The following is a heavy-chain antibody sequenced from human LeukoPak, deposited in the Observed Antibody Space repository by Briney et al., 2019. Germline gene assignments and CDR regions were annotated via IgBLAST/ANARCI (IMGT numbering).Heavy chain of an antibody. J-gene: IGHJ4*02. D-gene: IGHD1-14*01. V-gene: IGHV3-23*01. CDR3: ARGVEPLAANTLAY. CDR1: GFTFSSFA. Sequence: GGSLRLSCAASGFTFSSFAMSWVRQAPGKGLEWLSSISDGGRAFYADSVKGRFTISRDNSKNTLYLQMNSLRAEDTAVYYCARGVEPLAANTLAYWGQGTLVTVSS. CDR2: ISDGGRA.